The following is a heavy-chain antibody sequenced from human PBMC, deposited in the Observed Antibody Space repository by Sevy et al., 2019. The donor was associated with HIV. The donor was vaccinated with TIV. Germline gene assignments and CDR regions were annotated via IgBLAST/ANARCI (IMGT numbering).Heavy chain of an antibody. D-gene: IGHD3-16*01. CDR1: GGSISLYY. J-gene: IGHJ4*02. Sequence: SETLSLTCTVSGGSISLYYWSWIRQPAGKGLEWIGHIYVSGSTSYNPSLKSRVTMSVDTSQNQISLKLTSVTAADTAVYYCAREAKLGAPLGYWGQGTLVTVSS. CDR2: IYVSGST. CDR3: AREAKLGAPLGY. V-gene: IGHV4-4*07.